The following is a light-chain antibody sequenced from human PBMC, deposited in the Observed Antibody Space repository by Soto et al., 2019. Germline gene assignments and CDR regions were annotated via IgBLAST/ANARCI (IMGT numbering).Light chain of an antibody. J-gene: IGLJ2*01. Sequence: QPVLTQPASVSGSPGQSITISCTGTSSDVGGYNYVSWYQQHPGKAPKLMIYDVSNRPSGVSNRFSGSKSGNTASLTISGPQAEDEADYYCSSYTSSSTLVFGGGTQLTVL. CDR2: DVS. CDR3: SSYTSSSTLV. V-gene: IGLV2-14*01. CDR1: SSDVGGYNY.